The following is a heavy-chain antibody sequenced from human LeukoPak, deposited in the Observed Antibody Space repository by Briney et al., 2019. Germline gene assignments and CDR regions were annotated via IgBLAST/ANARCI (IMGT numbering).Heavy chain of an antibody. CDR3: ARTPHWQQLVLGVYYYMDV. D-gene: IGHD6-13*01. CDR1: GGSISSSSYY. J-gene: IGHJ6*03. CDR2: IYYSGST. Sequence: SETLSLTCTVSGGSISSSSYYWGWIRQPPGKGLEWIGYIYYSGSTNYNPSLKSRVTISVDTSKNQFSLKLSSVTAADTAVYYCARTPHWQQLVLGVYYYMDVWGKGTTVTVSS. V-gene: IGHV4-61*05.